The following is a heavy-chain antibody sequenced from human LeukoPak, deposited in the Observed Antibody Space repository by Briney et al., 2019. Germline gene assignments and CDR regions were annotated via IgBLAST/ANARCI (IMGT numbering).Heavy chain of an antibody. CDR3: AKDPRKDTAIDY. D-gene: IGHD5-18*01. CDR1: GFTFSSYG. Sequence: GGSLRLSCAASGFTFSSYGMSWVRQAPGKGLEWVSAISGSGGSTYYADSVKGRFTISRDNSKNTLYLQMNSLRAEDTAVYYCAKDPRKDTAIDYWGQGTLVTVSS. V-gene: IGHV3-23*01. CDR2: ISGSGGST. J-gene: IGHJ4*02.